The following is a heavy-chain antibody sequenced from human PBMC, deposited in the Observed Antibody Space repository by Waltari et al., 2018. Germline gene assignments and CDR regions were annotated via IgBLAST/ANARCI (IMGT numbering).Heavy chain of an antibody. CDR1: GFTFDDYA. J-gene: IGHJ4*02. Sequence: EVQLVESGGGLVQPGRSLRLSCAASGFTFDDYAMHWVRQAPGKGLAWVSGISWNSGSIGYADSVKGRFTISRDNAKNSLYLQMNSLRAEDTALYYCAKDIEMGEWSSGWYDYWGQGTLVTVSS. D-gene: IGHD6-19*01. CDR2: ISWNSGSI. CDR3: AKDIEMGEWSSGWYDY. V-gene: IGHV3-9*01.